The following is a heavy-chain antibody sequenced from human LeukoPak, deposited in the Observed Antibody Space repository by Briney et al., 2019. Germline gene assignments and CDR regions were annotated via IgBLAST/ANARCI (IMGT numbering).Heavy chain of an antibody. J-gene: IGHJ4*02. V-gene: IGHV1-18*01. CDR1: GYTFTNYG. CDR3: ARGYMGITSYFDQ. CDR2: ISGFNGNT. D-gene: IGHD5-18*01. Sequence: ASVKVSCKASGYTFTNYGVTWVRHAPGQGLEWMGWISGFNGNTNYAQNLQGRVTLTTDTSTNTAYLELRSLRFDDTAVYYCARGYMGITSYFDQWGQGTLVTVSS.